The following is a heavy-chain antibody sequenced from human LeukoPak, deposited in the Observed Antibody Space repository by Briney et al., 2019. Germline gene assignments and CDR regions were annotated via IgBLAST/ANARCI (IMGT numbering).Heavy chain of an antibody. CDR2: MNPNNGYP. CDR3: ARVGVEVVAYTGEGGYNWFDS. J-gene: IGHJ5*01. D-gene: IGHD2-2*01. CDR1: GYTFTSND. V-gene: IGHV1-8*03. Sequence: ASVKVSCKPSGYTFTSNDINWVRQATGQGLEWMGWMNPNNGYPGYAQKFQDRVTITRNTSISTVYMELSSLRSDDAAVYFCARVGVEVVAYTGEGGYNWFDSWGQGTLVTVSS.